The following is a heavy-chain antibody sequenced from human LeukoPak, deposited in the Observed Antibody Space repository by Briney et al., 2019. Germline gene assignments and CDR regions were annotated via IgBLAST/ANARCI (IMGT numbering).Heavy chain of an antibody. V-gene: IGHV3-20*04. J-gene: IGHJ4*02. Sequence: GGSLRLSCAASGFTFDDYGMSWVRQAPGKGLEWVSGINWNGGSTGYADSVKGRFTISRDNAKNSLYLQMNSLRAEDTALYYCASVDYGEWGGYFDYWGQGTLVTVSS. CDR1: GFTFDDYG. CDR3: ASVDYGEWGGYFDY. CDR2: INWNGGST. D-gene: IGHD3-10*01.